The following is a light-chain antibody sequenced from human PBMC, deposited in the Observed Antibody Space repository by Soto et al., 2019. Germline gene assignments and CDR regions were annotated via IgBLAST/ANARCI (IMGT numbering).Light chain of an antibody. CDR3: QQYGDSPT. CDR1: QSISSSY. V-gene: IGKV3-20*01. J-gene: IGKJ1*01. Sequence: EIVLTQFPGTLSLSPGERATLSCRTSQSISSSYLAWYQQKPGHPPRLLIYGSSSRATGIPDRFSGSGSGTDFTLTISRLEPEDFVMYYCQQYGDSPTFXQGTKVDIK. CDR2: GSS.